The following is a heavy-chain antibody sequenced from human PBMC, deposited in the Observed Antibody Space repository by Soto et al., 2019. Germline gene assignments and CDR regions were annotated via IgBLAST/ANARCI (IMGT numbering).Heavy chain of an antibody. Sequence: GGXLRLYFTTSEFSFSRFWMHWARQAPGKGLVWVAHIHNDGSRTSYADSVKGRFTISRDNAKNTLYLQMNSLRAEDTAMYYCARDFGEVGSTAAFDIWGQGTMVTV. CDR2: IHNDGSRT. D-gene: IGHD1-26*01. CDR1: EFSFSRFW. J-gene: IGHJ3*02. CDR3: ARDFGEVGSTAAFDI. V-gene: IGHV3-74*01.